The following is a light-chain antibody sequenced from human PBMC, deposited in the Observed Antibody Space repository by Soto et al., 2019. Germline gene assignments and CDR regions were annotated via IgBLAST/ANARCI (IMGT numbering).Light chain of an antibody. Sequence: ETVMTQSPATLSVSPGERATLSCRASQSVSSYLAWYQQKPGQAPRLLIYGASPRATGIPARFSGSGSGTEFTLTISSLQSEDFAVYYCQHYNNWPRTFGQGTKVEIK. CDR3: QHYNNWPRT. CDR2: GAS. V-gene: IGKV3-15*01. CDR1: QSVSSY. J-gene: IGKJ1*01.